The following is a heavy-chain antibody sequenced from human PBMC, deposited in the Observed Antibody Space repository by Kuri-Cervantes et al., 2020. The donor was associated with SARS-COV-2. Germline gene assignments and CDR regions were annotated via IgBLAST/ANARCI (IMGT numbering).Heavy chain of an antibody. V-gene: IGHV1-69*06. CDR1: GGTFSSYA. J-gene: IGHJ4*02. CDR2: IIPIFGTA. Sequence: SVKVSCKASGGTFSSYAISWVRQAPGQGLEWMGGIIPIFGTANYAQKFQGRVTITADKSTSTAYMELSSLRSEDTAVYYCARTPISSSWTNGGFFDYWGQGTLVTVSS. CDR3: ARTPISSSWTNGGFFDY. D-gene: IGHD6-13*01.